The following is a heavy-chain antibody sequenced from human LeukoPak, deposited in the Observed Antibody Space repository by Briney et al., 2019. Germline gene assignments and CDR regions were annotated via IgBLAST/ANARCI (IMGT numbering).Heavy chain of an antibody. CDR1: GGSISSTTYY. CDR2: IYYSGST. J-gene: IGHJ5*02. Sequence: SETLSLTCTASGGSISSTTYYWAWIRQPPGKGLEWIGTIYYSGSTYYNPSLKSRVTISVDTSNNQFSLKLRSVTAADTAVYYCARHRGDYDSSGYYWFDPWSQGTLVTVSS. CDR3: ARHRGDYDSSGYYWFDP. D-gene: IGHD3-22*01. V-gene: IGHV4-39*01.